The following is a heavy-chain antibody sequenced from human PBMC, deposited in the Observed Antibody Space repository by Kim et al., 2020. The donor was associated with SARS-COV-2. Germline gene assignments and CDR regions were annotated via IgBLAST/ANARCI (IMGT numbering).Heavy chain of an antibody. J-gene: IGHJ6*02. V-gene: IGHV3-9*01. CDR2: ISWNSGGI. CDR3: AKGNVIHYYYYGMDV. CDR1: GFTFDDYA. Sequence: GGSLRLSCAASGFTFDDYAMHWVRQAPGKGLEWVSGISWNSGGIGDADSVKGRFTISRDNAKNSLYLQMNSLRAEDTALYYCAKGNVIHYYYYGMDVWGQGPTVTVSS.